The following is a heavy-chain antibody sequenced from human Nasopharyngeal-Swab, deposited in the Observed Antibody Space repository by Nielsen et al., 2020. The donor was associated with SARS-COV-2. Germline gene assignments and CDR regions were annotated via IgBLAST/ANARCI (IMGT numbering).Heavy chain of an antibody. Sequence: SETLSLTCTVSGGSISSSSYYWGWIRQPPGKGLEWIGSIYYSGSTYYNPSLKSRVTISVDTSKNQFSLKLSSVTAADTAVYYCARDTDPYDHFDYWGHGTLVTVSS. CDR3: ARDTDPYDHFDY. D-gene: IGHD5-12*01. V-gene: IGHV4-39*02. CDR2: IYYSGST. CDR1: GGSISSSSYY. J-gene: IGHJ4*01.